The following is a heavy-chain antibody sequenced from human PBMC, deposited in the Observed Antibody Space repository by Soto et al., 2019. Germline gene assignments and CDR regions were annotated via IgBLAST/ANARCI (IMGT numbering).Heavy chain of an antibody. CDR1: GFTFSSYS. J-gene: IGHJ6*02. V-gene: IGHV3-21*01. D-gene: IGHD1-1*01. CDR2: ISSSSSYI. Sequence: PVGSLRLSCAASGFTFSSYSMNWVRQAPGKGLEWVSSISSSSSYIYYADSVKGRFTISRDNAKNSLYLQMNSLRAEDTAVYYCARVFYHGSEYYYYGMDVWGQGTTVTVS. CDR3: ARVFYHGSEYYYYGMDV.